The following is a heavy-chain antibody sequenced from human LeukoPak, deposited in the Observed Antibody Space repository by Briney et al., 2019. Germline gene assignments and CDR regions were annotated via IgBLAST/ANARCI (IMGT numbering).Heavy chain of an antibody. Sequence: GGSLRLSCAASGFTFSNAWMSWVRQAPGKGLEWVGRIKSKTDGGTTDYAAPVKGRFTISRDDSKNTLYLQMNSLKTEDTAVYYCTGHDYYDSSGYWPFDCWGQGTLVTVSS. J-gene: IGHJ4*02. D-gene: IGHD3-22*01. CDR3: TGHDYYDSSGYWPFDC. CDR1: GFTFSNAW. CDR2: IKSKTDGGTT. V-gene: IGHV3-15*01.